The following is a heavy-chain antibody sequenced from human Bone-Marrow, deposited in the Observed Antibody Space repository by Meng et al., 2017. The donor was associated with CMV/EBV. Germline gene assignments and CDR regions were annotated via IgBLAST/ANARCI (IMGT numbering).Heavy chain of an antibody. CDR1: GYTLTDYY. Sequence: ASVKVSCKASGYTLTDYYIHWARQAPGQGLEWMGWLNPNTGGTIYAQKFQGRVTMTRDTSINTAYIDLSGLRSDDTAIYYCARGGLGHYYYGMDVWGLGTKVTVSS. CDR3: ARGGLGHYYYGMDV. J-gene: IGHJ6*02. CDR2: LNPNTGGT. V-gene: IGHV1-2*02.